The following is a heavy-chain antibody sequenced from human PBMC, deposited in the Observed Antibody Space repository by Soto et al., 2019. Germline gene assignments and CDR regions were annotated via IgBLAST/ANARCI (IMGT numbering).Heavy chain of an antibody. J-gene: IGHJ3*02. V-gene: IGHV4-59*08. CDR3: ARRHVLVIGAARGDAFDI. D-gene: IGHD2-21*01. CDR1: GGSMSSYY. Sequence: PSETLSLTCTVSGGSMSSYYWTWIRQPPGKGLEWIGYIYSSGNTNYDPSLKSRVTISLDTSKNQFSLKLSSVTAADTAVYFCARRHVLVIGAARGDAFDIWGQGAMVTVSS. CDR2: IYSSGNT.